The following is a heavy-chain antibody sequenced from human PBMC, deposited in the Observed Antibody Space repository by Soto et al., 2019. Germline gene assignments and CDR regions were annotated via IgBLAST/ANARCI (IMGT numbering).Heavy chain of an antibody. D-gene: IGHD2-15*01. CDR2: IYYSGST. J-gene: IGHJ5*02. CDR3: ARGLGYCSGGSCYSGDWFDP. CDR1: GGSISSYY. Sequence: QVQLQESGPGLVKPSETLSLTCTVSGGSISSYYWSWIRQPPGKGLEWIGYIYYSGSTNYNPSLKSRVTISVDTSKNQFSLKLSSVTAADTAVYYCARGLGYCSGGSCYSGDWFDPWGQGTLVTVSS. V-gene: IGHV4-59*01.